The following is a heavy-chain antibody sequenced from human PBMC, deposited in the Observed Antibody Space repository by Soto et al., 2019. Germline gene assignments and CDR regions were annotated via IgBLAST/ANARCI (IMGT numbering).Heavy chain of an antibody. CDR1: GFTFSSYW. CDR3: AKDRGMGYYDSRGYYPY. CDR2: IKQDGSEK. V-gene: IGHV3-7*03. J-gene: IGHJ4*02. D-gene: IGHD3-22*01. Sequence: GGSLRLSCAASGFTFSSYWMSWVRQAPGKGLEWVANIKQDGSEKYYVDSVKGRFTISRDNAKNSLYLQMNSLRAEDTAVYYCAKDRGMGYYDSRGYYPYWGQGTLVTVSS.